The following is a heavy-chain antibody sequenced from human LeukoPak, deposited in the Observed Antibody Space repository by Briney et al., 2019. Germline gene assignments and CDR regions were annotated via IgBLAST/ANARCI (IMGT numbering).Heavy chain of an antibody. D-gene: IGHD1-26*01. J-gene: IGHJ4*02. Sequence: SETLSLTCNVSGGSISSSNYYWDWIRQPPGKGLEYIGNIQYSGSTHYSPTLKSRVTISVDTSKNQFSLRLSSVTAADTAVYYCARLRVIVRPTMIPRPDYFDYWGRGTLVTISS. CDR3: ARLRVIVRPTMIPRPDYFDY. V-gene: IGHV4-39*01. CDR2: IQYSGST. CDR1: GGSISSSNYY.